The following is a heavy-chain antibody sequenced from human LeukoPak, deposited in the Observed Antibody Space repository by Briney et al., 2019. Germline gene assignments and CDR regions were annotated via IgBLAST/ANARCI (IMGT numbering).Heavy chain of an antibody. J-gene: IGHJ4*02. CDR2: IYISGSA. Sequence: SETLSLTCTVSGGSISSGSYYWSWIRQTAGKGLEWIGRIYISGSANYNPSLKSRVTISVDTSKNQFSLRLSSVTAADTAVYYCARENFHGNGGYWGASRIYYFDYWGQGTLVTVSS. CDR3: ARENFHGNGGYWGASRIYYFDY. CDR1: GGSISSGSYY. D-gene: IGHD2-8*01. V-gene: IGHV4-61*02.